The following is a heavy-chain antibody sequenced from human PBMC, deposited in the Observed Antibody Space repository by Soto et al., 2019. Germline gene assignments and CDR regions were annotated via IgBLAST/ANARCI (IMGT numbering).Heavy chain of an antibody. CDR1: GYSINSVYF. CDR2: IYHTGNT. Sequence: NPXETLSLTCAVSGYSINSVYFWGWIRQPPGTGLEWIGSIYHTGNTYHNPSLKSRVTISVDTSKNQFSLRLSSVTAADTAVYYCARGNTWLDHWGQGTLVTVSS. V-gene: IGHV4-38-2*01. CDR3: ARGNTWLDH. J-gene: IGHJ5*02.